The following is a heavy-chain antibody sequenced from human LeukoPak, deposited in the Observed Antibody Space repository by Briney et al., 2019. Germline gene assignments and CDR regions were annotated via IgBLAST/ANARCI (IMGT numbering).Heavy chain of an antibody. CDR3: AKNLQTFSGSYWLFDY. Sequence: GGSLRLSCAAPGLTLSFYGMHWVRQAPGKGLERVAFIQYDGSNKYYAGSVKGRFTISRDNSKNTLFLQMNSLRAEDTAIYYCAKNLQTFSGSYWLFDYWGQGTLVTVSS. CDR1: GLTLSFYG. V-gene: IGHV3-30*02. J-gene: IGHJ4*02. CDR2: IQYDGSNK. D-gene: IGHD1-26*01.